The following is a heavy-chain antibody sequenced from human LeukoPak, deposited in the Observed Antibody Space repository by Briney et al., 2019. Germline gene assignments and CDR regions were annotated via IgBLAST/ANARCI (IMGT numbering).Heavy chain of an antibody. CDR2: IYYSGST. CDR1: GGSISSSSYY. Sequence: SETLSLTCTVSGGSISSSSYYWGWIRQPPGKGLEWIGSIYYSGSTYYNPSLKSRVTISVDKSKNQFSLKLSSVTAADTAVYYCARGDYYDSSGYYYYFDYWGQGTLVTVSS. J-gene: IGHJ4*02. D-gene: IGHD3-22*01. CDR3: ARGDYYDSSGYYYYFDY. V-gene: IGHV4-39*07.